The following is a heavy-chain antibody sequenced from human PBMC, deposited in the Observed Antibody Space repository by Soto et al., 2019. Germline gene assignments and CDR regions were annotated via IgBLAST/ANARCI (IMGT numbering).Heavy chain of an antibody. Sequence: EAQLLESGGGLVQRGGSLRISCEASGFTFSSYDLSWVRQAPGKGLEWVSAVSGSGGARYYADSVKGRFTISRDNYKNTVYLQMNSLRADDTTVYFCAKDLAPYYDFGSGVGFDRWGQGTLVTVSS. CDR2: VSGSGGAR. CDR3: AKDLAPYYDFGSGVGFDR. CDR1: GFTFSSYD. D-gene: IGHD3-3*01. J-gene: IGHJ4*02. V-gene: IGHV3-23*01.